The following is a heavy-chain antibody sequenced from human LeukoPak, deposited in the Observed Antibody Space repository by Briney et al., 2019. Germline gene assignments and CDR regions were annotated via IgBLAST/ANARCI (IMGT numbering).Heavy chain of an antibody. D-gene: IGHD3-22*01. J-gene: IGHJ4*02. Sequence: PGGSLRLSCAASGFTFSSYWMHWVRQAPGKGLVWVSRIISDGSSTSYADSVKGRFTISRDNAKNTLYLQMNSLRAEDTAVYYCARAYYYDSSSYYRNHFDYWGQGTLVTVS. CDR2: IISDGSST. CDR3: ARAYYYDSSSYYRNHFDY. CDR1: GFTFSSYW. V-gene: IGHV3-74*01.